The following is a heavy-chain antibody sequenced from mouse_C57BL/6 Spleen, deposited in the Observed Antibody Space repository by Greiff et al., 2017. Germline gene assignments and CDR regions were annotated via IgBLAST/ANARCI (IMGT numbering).Heavy chain of an antibody. CDR3: TTTTYGNFVAWFAY. CDR2: IDPENGDT. V-gene: IGHV14-4*01. CDR1: GFNIKDYY. Sequence: VQLQQSGAELVRPGASVKLSCTASGFNIKDYYMHWVKQRPEQGLEWIGWIDPENGDTEYASKFQGKATITAATSSNTAYLQLSSLTSEDTAVYYCTTTTYGNFVAWFAYWGQGTLVTVSA. J-gene: IGHJ3*01. D-gene: IGHD2-1*01.